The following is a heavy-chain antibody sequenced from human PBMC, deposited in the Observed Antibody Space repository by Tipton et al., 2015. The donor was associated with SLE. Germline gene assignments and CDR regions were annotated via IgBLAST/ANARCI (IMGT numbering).Heavy chain of an antibody. CDR3: ARVGLQDAFDI. V-gene: IGHV3-7*05. CDR1: GFTFSSYW. CDR2: IKKDGSEK. J-gene: IGHJ3*02. D-gene: IGHD4-11*01. Sequence: SLRLSCAASGFTFSSYWMSWVRQAPGKGLEWVANIKKDGSEKYYVDSVKGRFTISRDNAKNSLYLQMNSLRAEDTAVYYCARVGLQDAFDIWGQGTMVTVSS.